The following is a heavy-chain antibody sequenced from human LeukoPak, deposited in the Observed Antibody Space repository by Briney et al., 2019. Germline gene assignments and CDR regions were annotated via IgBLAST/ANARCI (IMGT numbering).Heavy chain of an antibody. CDR2: IYHSGST. V-gene: IGHV4-38-2*02. CDR3: ARGVDY. CDR1: GYSISSGYY. Sequence: PSETLSLTCTVSGYSISSGYYWGWIRQPPGKGLEWIGNIYHSGSTYYNPSLKSRVTISVDTSKNQFSVKLSSVTAADTAVYYCARGVDYWGQGTLVTVSS. J-gene: IGHJ4*02.